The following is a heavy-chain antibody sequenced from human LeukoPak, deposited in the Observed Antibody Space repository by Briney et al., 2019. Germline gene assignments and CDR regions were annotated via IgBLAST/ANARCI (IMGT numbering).Heavy chain of an antibody. CDR3: ARTYLGYSSSWSHFDY. CDR1: GYTFTSYY. V-gene: IGHV1-46*01. D-gene: IGHD6-13*01. Sequence: ASVKVSCKASGYTFTSYYMHWVRQAPGQGLEGMGIINPSGGSTSYAQKFQGRVTMTRDMSTSTVYMELSSLRSEDTAVYYCARTYLGYSSSWSHFDYWGQGTLVTVSS. CDR2: INPSGGST. J-gene: IGHJ4*02.